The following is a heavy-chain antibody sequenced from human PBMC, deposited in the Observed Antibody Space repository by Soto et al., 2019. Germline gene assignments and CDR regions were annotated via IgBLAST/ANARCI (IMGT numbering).Heavy chain of an antibody. V-gene: IGHV4-59*08. D-gene: IGHD2-15*01. CDR1: GGSITSHY. CDR3: ARQVVTGYWYFDL. CDR2: VHNSGST. J-gene: IGHJ2*01. Sequence: QVQLQESGPGLVKPSETLSLTCTVSGGSITSHYWTWFRQPPGKGLEWIGNVHNSGSTNYNPSLKSRVPLSGDTAENQFSLKLSSVTAADTAVYWCARQVVTGYWYFDLWGRGTLVTVSS.